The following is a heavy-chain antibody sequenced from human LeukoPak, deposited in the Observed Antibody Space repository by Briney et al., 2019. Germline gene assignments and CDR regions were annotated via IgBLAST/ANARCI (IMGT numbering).Heavy chain of an antibody. V-gene: IGHV3-33*01. J-gene: IGHJ4*02. CDR3: ARDLIINYGIDY. D-gene: IGHD4-17*01. Sequence: GSLRLSCAASGFTFSSYGMHWVRQAPGKGLEWVAVIWYDGSNKYYADSVKGRFTISRDNSKNTLYLQMNSLRAEDTAVHYCARDLIINYGIDYWGQGTLVAVSS. CDR2: IWYDGSNK. CDR1: GFTFSSYG.